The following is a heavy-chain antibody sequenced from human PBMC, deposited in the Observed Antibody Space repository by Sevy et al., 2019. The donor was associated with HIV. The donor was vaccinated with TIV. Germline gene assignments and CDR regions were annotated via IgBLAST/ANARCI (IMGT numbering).Heavy chain of an antibody. D-gene: IGHD5-12*01. V-gene: IGHV3-20*04. CDR1: GFTFENYG. J-gene: IGHJ5*02. Sequence: GGSLRLSCAASGFTFENYGMSWVRQAPGKGLEWVTGINWNGGTKNYVDSVKGRFTISRYNAQNSLNLQMDSLRVEDTAVYYCARNTGFAYGDNWFDPWGQGTLVTVSS. CDR3: ARNTGFAYGDNWFDP. CDR2: INWNGGTK.